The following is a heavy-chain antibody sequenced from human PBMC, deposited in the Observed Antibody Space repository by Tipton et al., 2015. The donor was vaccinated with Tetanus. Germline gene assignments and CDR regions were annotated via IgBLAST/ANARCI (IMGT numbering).Heavy chain of an antibody. CDR2: IYPGDSDT. V-gene: IGHV5-51*01. CDR1: GYNFNLYW. D-gene: IGHD3-22*01. CDR3: ARHVLYHVDQTYYYDSGGYYCSFDI. Sequence: QSGAEVKKPGESLKISCQGSGYNFNLYWIAWVRQMPGKGLEYMGIIYPGDSDTRYSPSFQGQVTISADKSISTAYLQWSSLKASCTAVYYGARHVLYHVDQTYYYDSGGYYCSFDIWGQGTMVTVSS. J-gene: IGHJ3*02.